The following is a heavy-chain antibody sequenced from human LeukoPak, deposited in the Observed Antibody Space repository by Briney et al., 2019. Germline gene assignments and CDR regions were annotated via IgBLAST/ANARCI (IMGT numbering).Heavy chain of an antibody. CDR2: IIPILGIA. D-gene: IGHD2-2*02. CDR1: GYTFTSYT. J-gene: IGHJ5*02. Sequence: RASVKVSCKASGYTFTSYTISWVRQAPGQGLEWMGRIIPILGIANYAQKFQGRVTITADKSTSTAYMELSSLRSEDTAVYYCARDTHIVVVPAAIHSWFDPWGQGTLVTVSS. V-gene: IGHV1-69*04. CDR3: ARDTHIVVVPAAIHSWFDP.